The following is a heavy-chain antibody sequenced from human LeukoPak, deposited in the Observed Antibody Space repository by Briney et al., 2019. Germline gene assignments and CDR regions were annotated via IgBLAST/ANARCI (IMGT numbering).Heavy chain of an antibody. CDR1: GFTFSSYG. CDR2: ISGSGGST. Sequence: AGGSLRLSCAASGFTFSSYGMSWVRQAPGKGLEWVSAISGSGGSTYYADSVKGRFTISRDNSKNTLYLQMNSLRAEDTAVYYCAKGERSVRWRLKRQGDAFDIWGQGTMVTVSS. V-gene: IGHV3-23*01. J-gene: IGHJ3*02. D-gene: IGHD1-1*01. CDR3: AKGERSVRWRLKRQGDAFDI.